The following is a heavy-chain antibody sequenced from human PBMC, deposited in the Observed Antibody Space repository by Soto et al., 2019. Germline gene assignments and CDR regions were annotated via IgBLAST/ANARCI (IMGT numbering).Heavy chain of an antibody. CDR1: GGSITSSSYY. V-gene: IGHV4-39*01. CDR2: IYYSGST. Sequence: QVHLRESVPGLVKPSETLSLTCTVSGGSITSSSYYWGWIRQPPGKGLEWIGSIYYSGSTYYNPSLKSRVTISVDTSNNQFSLKLSSVTAADTAVYYCATQEVGGSYVYTFDPWGQGTLVTVSS. D-gene: IGHD1-26*01. J-gene: IGHJ5*02. CDR3: ATQEVGGSYVYTFDP.